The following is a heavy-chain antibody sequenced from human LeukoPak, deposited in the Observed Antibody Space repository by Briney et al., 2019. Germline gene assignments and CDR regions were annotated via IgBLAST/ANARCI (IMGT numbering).Heavy chain of an antibody. CDR3: ARDPLLRLSRGWFDP. J-gene: IGHJ5*02. V-gene: IGHV4-59*12. D-gene: IGHD5-12*01. CDR2: IYYSGST. Sequence: SETLSLTCTVSGGSISSYYWSWIRQPPGKGLEWIGYIYYSGSTNYNPSLKSRVTISVDTSKNQFSLKLSSVTAADTAVYYCARDPLLRLSRGWFDPWGQGTLVTVSS. CDR1: GGSISSYY.